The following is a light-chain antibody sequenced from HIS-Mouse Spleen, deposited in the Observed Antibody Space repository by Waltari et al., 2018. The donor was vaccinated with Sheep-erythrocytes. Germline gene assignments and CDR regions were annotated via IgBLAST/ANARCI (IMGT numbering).Light chain of an antibody. J-gene: IGLJ1*01. CDR1: SSDVGGYHY. V-gene: IGLV2-11*01. Sequence: QSALTQPRSVSGSPGQSVTISCTGTSSDVGGYHYVSVYQQHPGKAPKLMIDDVSKRPSGVPDRFSGSKSGNTASLTISGLQAEDEADYYCCSYAGSYNHVFATGTKVTVL. CDR2: DVS. CDR3: CSYAGSYNHV.